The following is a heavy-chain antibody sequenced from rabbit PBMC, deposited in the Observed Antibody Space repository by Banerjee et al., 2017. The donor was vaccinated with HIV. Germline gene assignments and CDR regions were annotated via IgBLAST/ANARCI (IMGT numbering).Heavy chain of an antibody. CDR3: ARILVFSGSSYPYNL. Sequence: QLKETGGGLVQPGGSLTLSCKASGFDFSSYYITWVRQAPGKGLEWIGYIDPVVGSTYYASGVNGRFPISRHNAQNTLYLQLYSLTAADTATYFCARILVFSGSSYPYNLWGQGTLVTVS. J-gene: IGHJ4*01. D-gene: IGHD8-1*01. CDR1: GFDFSSYY. V-gene: IGHV1S7*01. CDR2: IDPVVGST.